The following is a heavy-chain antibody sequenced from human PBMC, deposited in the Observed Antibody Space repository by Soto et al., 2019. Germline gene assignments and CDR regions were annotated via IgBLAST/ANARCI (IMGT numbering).Heavy chain of an antibody. Sequence: WETLSLTCAVYGGSFSGYYLSWVRQPPGKGLEWIGEINHSGSTNYNPSLKSRVTISVDTSKNQFCLKLSSVTAADTSVYYCARDRNYVFWSGYRPRNNWFDPWGQGTLVTVSS. V-gene: IGHV4-34*01. CDR2: INHSGST. J-gene: IGHJ5*02. CDR3: ARDRNYVFWSGYRPRNNWFDP. CDR1: GGSFSGYY. D-gene: IGHD3-3*01.